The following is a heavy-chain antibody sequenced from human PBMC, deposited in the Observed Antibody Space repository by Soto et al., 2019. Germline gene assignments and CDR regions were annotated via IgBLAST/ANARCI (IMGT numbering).Heavy chain of an antibody. Sequence: EVQLVESGGGLVQPGGSLRLSCAASGFTLRGYWMHWVRQAPGKGLVWVSRINSDGSSTSYADSVKGRLTISRDNAKNPLYLQRNSLRADDTAVYYCAKDGWLGQFDSWGQGTLVTASS. J-gene: IGHJ4*02. D-gene: IGHD2-2*03. CDR2: INSDGSST. CDR1: GFTLRGYW. CDR3: AKDGWLGQFDS. V-gene: IGHV3-74*01.